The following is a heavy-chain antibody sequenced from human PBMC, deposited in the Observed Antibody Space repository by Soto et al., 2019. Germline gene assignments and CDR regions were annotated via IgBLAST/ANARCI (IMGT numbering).Heavy chain of an antibody. CDR2: IYYSGST. J-gene: IGHJ4*02. D-gene: IGHD5-12*01. CDR1: GGSISSGGYY. V-gene: IGHV4-31*03. Sequence: TSETLSLTCTVSGGSISSGGYYWSWIRQHPGKGLEWIGYIYYSGSTYYNPSLKSRVTISVDTSKNQFSLKLSSVTAADTAVYYCARTRGYSGYWFDYWGQGTLVTVSS. CDR3: ARTRGYSGYWFDY.